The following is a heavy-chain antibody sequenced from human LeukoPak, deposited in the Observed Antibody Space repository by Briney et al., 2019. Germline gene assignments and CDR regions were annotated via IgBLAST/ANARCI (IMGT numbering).Heavy chain of an antibody. CDR1: GGSISSGSYY. D-gene: IGHD3-10*01. V-gene: IGHV4-61*02. J-gene: IGHJ6*03. Sequence: SETLSLTCTLSGGSISSGSYYWSWIRQPAGKGLEWIGRIYTSGSTHHNPSLKSRVTISVDTSKNQFSLKLSSVTAADTAVYYCAREKMITMVRGVINGYYYMDVWGKGTTVTISS. CDR3: AREKMITMVRGVINGYYYMDV. CDR2: IYTSGST.